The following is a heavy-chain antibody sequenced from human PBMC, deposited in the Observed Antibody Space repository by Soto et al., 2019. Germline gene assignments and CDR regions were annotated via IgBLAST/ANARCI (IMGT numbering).Heavy chain of an antibody. V-gene: IGHV3-74*01. J-gene: IGHJ4*02. D-gene: IGHD3-16*02. CDR2: INSDGSST. Sequence: GGSLRLSCAASGFTFSSYWMHWVRQAPGKGLVWVSRINSDGSSTSYADSVKGRFTISRDNAKNTLYLQMNSLRAEDTAVYYCARGTHDYVWGSYRPFDYWGQGTLVTVSS. CDR3: ARGTHDYVWGSYRPFDY. CDR1: GFTFSSYW.